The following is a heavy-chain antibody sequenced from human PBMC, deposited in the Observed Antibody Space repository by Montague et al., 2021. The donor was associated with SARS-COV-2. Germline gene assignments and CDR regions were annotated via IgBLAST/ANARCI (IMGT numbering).Heavy chain of an antibody. CDR3: ARGSGCSGGSGYSEWYRYCCCGMDV. Sequence: SETLSLTCAVYGGSFSGYYWSWIRQPPGKGLEWIGEINHSGSTNYNPSLKSRVTISVDTSKNQFSLKLSSVTAADTAVYYCARGSGCSGGSGYSEWYRYCCCGMDVWGQGTTVTVSS. CDR1: GGSFSGYY. D-gene: IGHD2-15*01. V-gene: IGHV4-34*01. J-gene: IGHJ6*02. CDR2: INHSGST.